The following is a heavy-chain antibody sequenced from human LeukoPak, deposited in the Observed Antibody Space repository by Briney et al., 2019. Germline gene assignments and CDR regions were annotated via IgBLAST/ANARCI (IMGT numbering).Heavy chain of an antibody. J-gene: IGHJ4*02. CDR3: ARLTGGSREIIDY. V-gene: IGHV1-2*02. Sequence: GASVKVSCKASGYTFTGYYMHWVRQAPGQGLEWMGWINPNSGGTNYAQKFQGRVTMTRDTSVSTAYMELSRLRSDDTAVYYCARLTGGSREIIDYWGQGTLVTVSS. CDR1: GYTFTGYY. D-gene: IGHD1-26*01. CDR2: INPNSGGT.